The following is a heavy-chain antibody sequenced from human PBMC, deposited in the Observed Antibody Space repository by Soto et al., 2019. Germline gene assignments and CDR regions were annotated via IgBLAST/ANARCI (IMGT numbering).Heavy chain of an antibody. CDR3: ARVIYDFWSGRSYYYMDV. CDR2: ISSSGSTI. D-gene: IGHD3-3*01. Sequence: GGSLRLSCAASGFTFSDYYMSWIRQAPGKGLEWVSYISSSGSTIYYADSVEGRFTISRDNAKNSLYLQMNSLRAEDTAVYYCARVIYDFWSGRSYYYMDVWGKGTTVTVSS. J-gene: IGHJ6*03. V-gene: IGHV3-11*01. CDR1: GFTFSDYY.